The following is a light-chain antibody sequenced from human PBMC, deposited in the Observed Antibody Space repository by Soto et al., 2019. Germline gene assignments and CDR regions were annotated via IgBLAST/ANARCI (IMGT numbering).Light chain of an antibody. CDR1: QSISRW. V-gene: IGKV1-5*01. J-gene: IGKJ1*01. CDR3: QQYNNYWT. CDR2: DAS. Sequence: DLQMTQSPSYLSASVGDRFAITCRASQSISRWLAWYQQRPGKAPKLLLYDASTLESGVPSRFSGSGSRTEFTLTISSMKPDDSATYYCQQYNNYWTFGHGTKVDIK.